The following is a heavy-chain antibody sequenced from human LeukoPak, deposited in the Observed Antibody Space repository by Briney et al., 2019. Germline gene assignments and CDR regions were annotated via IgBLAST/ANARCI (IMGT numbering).Heavy chain of an antibody. Sequence: GGSLRLSCAASGFTFTNYDMTWVRQAPGKGLEWVSSISSSSSYIYYADSVKGRFNISRDNAKNSVYLQMNSLRAEDTAVYHCASRQRAGSYPFDYWGQGTLVTVSS. CDR1: GFTFTNYD. V-gene: IGHV3-21*01. CDR2: ISSSSSYI. CDR3: ASRQRAGSYPFDY. D-gene: IGHD1-26*01. J-gene: IGHJ4*02.